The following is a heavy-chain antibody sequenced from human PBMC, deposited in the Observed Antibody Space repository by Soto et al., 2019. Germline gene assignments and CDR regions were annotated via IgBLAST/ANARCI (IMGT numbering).Heavy chain of an antibody. Sequence: GGSLRLSCAASGFTFSSYSMNWVRQAPGKGLEWVSYISSSSSTIYYADSVKGRFTISRDNAKNSLYLQMNSLRDEDTAVYYCARDRGAARPFIYYYYYGMDVWGQGTTVTVS. D-gene: IGHD6-6*01. J-gene: IGHJ6*02. V-gene: IGHV3-48*02. CDR3: ARDRGAARPFIYYYYYGMDV. CDR2: ISSSSSTI. CDR1: GFTFSSYS.